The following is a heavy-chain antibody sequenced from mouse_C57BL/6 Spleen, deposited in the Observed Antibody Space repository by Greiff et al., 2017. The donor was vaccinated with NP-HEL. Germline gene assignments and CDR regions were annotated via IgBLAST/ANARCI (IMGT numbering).Heavy chain of an antibody. CDR2: IRLKSDNYAT. CDR1: GFTFSNYW. CDR3: TGGPYYAMDY. Sequence: EVKVEESGGGLVQPGGSMKLSCVASGFTFSNYWMNWVRQSPEKGLEWVAQIRLKSDNYATHYAESVKGRFTISRDDSKSSVYLQMNNLRAEDTGIYYCTGGPYYAMDYWGQGTSVTVSS. V-gene: IGHV6-3*01. J-gene: IGHJ4*01.